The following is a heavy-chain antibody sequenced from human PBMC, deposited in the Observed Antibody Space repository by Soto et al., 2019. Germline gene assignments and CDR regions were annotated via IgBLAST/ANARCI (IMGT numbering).Heavy chain of an antibody. V-gene: IGHV1-3*01. CDR3: AKALAPIYSYGKIDY. CDR1: GYTFTSYA. Sequence: GASVKVSCKASGYTFTSYAIHWVRQAPGQRLEWMGWINAGYGNTKYSQKFQGRVTITRDTSASTAYMELNSLRSEDTAVYYCAKALAPIYSYGKIDYWGQGTLVTVSS. D-gene: IGHD5-18*01. J-gene: IGHJ4*02. CDR2: INAGYGNT.